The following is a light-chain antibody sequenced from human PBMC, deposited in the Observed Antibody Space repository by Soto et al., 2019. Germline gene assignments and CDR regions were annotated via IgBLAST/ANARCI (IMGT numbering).Light chain of an antibody. CDR3: QQYNNWPRT. J-gene: IGKJ1*01. CDR1: QSVSSN. Sequence: EIVMTQSPATLSVSPGERATLSCRASQSVSSNLAWYQQKPGQAPRLLICGASTRATGIPARFSGSGSGTEFTLTISSLQSEDFAVYYCQQYNNWPRTVGQGTKVDIK. CDR2: GAS. V-gene: IGKV3-15*01.